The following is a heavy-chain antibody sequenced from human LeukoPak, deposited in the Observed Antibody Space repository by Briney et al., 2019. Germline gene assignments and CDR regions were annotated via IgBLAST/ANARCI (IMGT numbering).Heavy chain of an antibody. CDR3: ARVRGAWFGEYEDDY. CDR2: IYSGGST. CDR1: GFTVSSNY. V-gene: IGHV3-53*01. J-gene: IGHJ4*02. Sequence: GGSLGLSCAASGFTVSSNYMSWVRQAPGKGLEWVSVIYSGGSTYYADSVKGRFTISRDNSKNTLYLQMNSLRAEDTAVYYCARVRGAWFGEYEDDYWGQGTLVTVSS. D-gene: IGHD3-10*01.